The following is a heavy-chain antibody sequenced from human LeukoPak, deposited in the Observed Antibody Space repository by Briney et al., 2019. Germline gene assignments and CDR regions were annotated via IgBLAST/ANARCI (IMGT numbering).Heavy chain of an antibody. CDR2: IIPIFATA. CDR1: GGTFSSYA. Sequence: GAPVKASCKASGGTFSSYAISWVRQAPGQGLEWMGRIIPIFATANYAPKFQGRVTITTDESTSTAYMELSSLRSEDTAVYYCARGILQPEWPYYYYMDVWGTGTTVTVSS. CDR3: ARGILQPEWPYYYYMDV. D-gene: IGHD3-3*01. J-gene: IGHJ6*03. V-gene: IGHV1-69*05.